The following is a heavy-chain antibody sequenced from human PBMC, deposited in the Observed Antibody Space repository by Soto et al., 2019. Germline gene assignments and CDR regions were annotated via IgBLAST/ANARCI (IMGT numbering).Heavy chain of an antibody. J-gene: IGHJ3*02. CDR1: GGSISSGGYY. CDR3: ARVTQKDFGVVIGAFDI. D-gene: IGHD3-3*01. V-gene: IGHV4-31*03. CDR2: IYYSGST. Sequence: SETLSLTCTVSGGSISSGGYYWSWIRQHPGKGLEWIGYIYYSGSTYYNPSLKSRVTISVDTSKNQLSLKLSSVTAADTAVYYCARVTQKDFGVVIGAFDIWGQGTMVTVSS.